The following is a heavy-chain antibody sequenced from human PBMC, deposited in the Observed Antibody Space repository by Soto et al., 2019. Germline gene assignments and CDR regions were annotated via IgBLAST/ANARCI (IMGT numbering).Heavy chain of an antibody. J-gene: IGHJ4*02. D-gene: IGHD6-19*01. V-gene: IGHV3-53*01. CDR2: IYSGGST. CDR1: VLTCRSNY. Sequence: GSLRLSCAAYVLTCRSNYMSWVREAPGKGLQWVSVIYSGGSTYYADSLKGRFTISIDNSKNMLYLQMNSPRADDTAVYYWARGLAVAGAYFDYSGQGTLVTVSS. CDR3: ARGLAVAGAYFDY.